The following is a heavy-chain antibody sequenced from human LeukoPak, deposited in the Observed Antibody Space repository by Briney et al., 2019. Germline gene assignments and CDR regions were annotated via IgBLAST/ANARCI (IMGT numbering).Heavy chain of an antibody. CDR3: AREGIVGATTAGYFDY. CDR2: IKQDGSEK. CDR1: GFTFSSYW. Sequence: GGSLRLSCAASGFTFSSYWMSWVRQAPGKGLEWVANIKQDGSEKYYVDSVKGRFTISRDNAKNSLYLQMNNLRAEDTAVYYCAREGIVGATTAGYFDYWGQGTLVTVSS. D-gene: IGHD1-26*01. J-gene: IGHJ4*02. V-gene: IGHV3-7*01.